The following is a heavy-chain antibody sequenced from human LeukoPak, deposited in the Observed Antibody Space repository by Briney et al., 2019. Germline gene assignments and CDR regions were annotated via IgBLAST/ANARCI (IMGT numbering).Heavy chain of an antibody. Sequence: ASVKVSCKASGYTFTGYYMHWVRQAPGQGLEWMGIINPSGGRTNYAQKFQGRVTMTRDMSTSTVYMEVSSLRSEDTAVYYCARGPGEGGSSGYYYGKPEDPAEYYFDYWGQGTLVTVSS. J-gene: IGHJ4*02. CDR1: GYTFTGYY. CDR2: INPSGGRT. CDR3: ARGPGEGGSSGYYYGKPEDPAEYYFDY. D-gene: IGHD3-22*01. V-gene: IGHV1-46*01.